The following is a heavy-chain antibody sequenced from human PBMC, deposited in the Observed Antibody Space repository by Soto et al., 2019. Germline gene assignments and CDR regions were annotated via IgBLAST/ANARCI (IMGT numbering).Heavy chain of an antibody. CDR3: ASQPLRGLYFDY. CDR1: GGSFSGYY. J-gene: IGHJ4*02. V-gene: IGHV4-34*01. CDR2: INHSGST. Sequence: SETLSLTCAVYGGSFSGYYWSWIRQPPGKGLEWIGEINHSGSTNYNPSLKSRVTISVDTSKNQFSLKLSSVTAADTAVYYCASQPLRGLYFDYWGQGTLVTVS.